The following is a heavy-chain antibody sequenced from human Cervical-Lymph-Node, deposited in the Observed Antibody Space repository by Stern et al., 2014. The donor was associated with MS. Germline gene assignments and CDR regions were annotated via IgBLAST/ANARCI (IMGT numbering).Heavy chain of an antibody. D-gene: IGHD1-26*01. J-gene: IGHJ5*02. CDR1: GGTLISYH. V-gene: IGHV1-69*01. Sequence: VQMVESGAEVKKPGSSVKVSCQASGGTLISYHISWVRQAPGQGLEWLGGIMPFLGTSNYAHKFQGRVTITADESTTTIYMELRSLKSEDTAVYYCARHLGSHESGWFDPWGQGTLVTVSS. CDR2: IMPFLGTS. CDR3: ARHLGSHESGWFDP.